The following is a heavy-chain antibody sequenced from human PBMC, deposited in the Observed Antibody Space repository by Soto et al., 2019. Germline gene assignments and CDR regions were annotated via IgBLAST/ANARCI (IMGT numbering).Heavy chain of an antibody. CDR2: IWYDGSNK. CDR1: GFTFSSYG. V-gene: IGHV3-33*01. D-gene: IGHD3-22*01. J-gene: IGHJ6*02. CDR3: ARDLGVIVAPSGMDV. Sequence: QVQLVESGGGVVQSGRSLRLSCAASGFTFSSYGIHWVRQAPGKGLEWVAVIWYDGSNKYYADSVKGRFTISRDNSKNTLYLQMNSLRAEHTAVYYCARDLGVIVAPSGMDVWGQGTTVTVSS.